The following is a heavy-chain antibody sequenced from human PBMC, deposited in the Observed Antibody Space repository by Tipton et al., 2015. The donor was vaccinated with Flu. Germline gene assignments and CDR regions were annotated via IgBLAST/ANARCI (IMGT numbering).Heavy chain of an antibody. V-gene: IGHV4-38-2*01. CDR1: GYSISSGYY. J-gene: IGHJ6*02. CDR2: VGTMSHSGST. Sequence: TLSLTCAVSGYSISSGYYWGWIRQPPGKGLEWIGTVGTMSHSGSTNYNPSLKSRVTISVDTSKNQFSLKLSSVTAADTAVYYCARDRIGPLGPRYYYYYGMDVWGQGTTVTVSS. D-gene: IGHD7-27*01. CDR3: ARDRIGPLGPRYYYYYGMDV.